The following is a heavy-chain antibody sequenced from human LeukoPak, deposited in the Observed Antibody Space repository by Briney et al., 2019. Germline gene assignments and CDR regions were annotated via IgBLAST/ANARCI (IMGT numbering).Heavy chain of an antibody. CDR1: GFNFGSDA. J-gene: IGHJ6*02. CDR3: VRYYGDYSYYYYGMDG. CDR2: IWYDGSND. Sequence: GGSLRLSCTASGFNFGSDAMHWVRQAPGKGLEWVAFIWYDGSNDHYADSVKGRFTISRDNVKNSVYLQMNSLRGEDTAVYYCVRYYGDYSYYYYGMDGWGQGTTVTVAS. V-gene: IGHV3-33*01. D-gene: IGHD4-17*01.